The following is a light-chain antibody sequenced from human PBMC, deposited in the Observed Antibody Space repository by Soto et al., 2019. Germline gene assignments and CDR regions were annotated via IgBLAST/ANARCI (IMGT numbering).Light chain of an antibody. CDR3: SSYTDSSTVL. J-gene: IGLJ2*01. Sequence: QSVLTQPASVSGSLGQSITISCTGTRSDIGNYNYVSWYQQHPGKAPKLMIYDVTKRPSGVSSRFSGSKSGNAASLTISGLQAEDEADYFCSSYTDSSTVLFGGGTKVTVL. CDR1: RSDIGNYNY. V-gene: IGLV2-14*03. CDR2: DVT.